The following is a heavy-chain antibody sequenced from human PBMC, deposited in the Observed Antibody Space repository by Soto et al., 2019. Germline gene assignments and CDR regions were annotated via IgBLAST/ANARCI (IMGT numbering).Heavy chain of an antibody. CDR2: IYYRGST. Sequence: QVQLQESGPGLVKPSQTLSLTCTVSGGSISSGGYYWSWIRQHPGKGLEWIGYIYYRGSTYYNPALRSRVTISVDTSKNQFSLKLSSVTAADTAVYYCARDRECSGGTCYNYFDYWGQGTLVTVSS. CDR1: GGSISSGGYY. D-gene: IGHD2-15*01. V-gene: IGHV4-31*03. CDR3: ARDRECSGGTCYNYFDY. J-gene: IGHJ4*02.